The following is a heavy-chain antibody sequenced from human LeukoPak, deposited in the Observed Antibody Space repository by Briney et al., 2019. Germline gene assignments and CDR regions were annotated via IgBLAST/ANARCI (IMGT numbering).Heavy chain of an antibody. CDR3: ARCQYYDILTGNYYYYGMDV. D-gene: IGHD3-9*01. J-gene: IGHJ6*02. V-gene: IGHV4-34*01. Sequence: SETLSLTCAVYGGSFSGYYWSWIRQPPGKGLEWIGEMNHSGSTNYNPSLKSRVTISVDTSKNQFSLKLSSVTAADTAVYYCARCQYYDILTGNYYYYGMDVWGQGTTVTVSS. CDR1: GGSFSGYY. CDR2: MNHSGST.